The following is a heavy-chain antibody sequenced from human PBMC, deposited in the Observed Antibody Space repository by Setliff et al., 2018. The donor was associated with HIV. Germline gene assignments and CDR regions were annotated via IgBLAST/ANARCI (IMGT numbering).Heavy chain of an antibody. D-gene: IGHD1-26*01. V-gene: IGHV3-53*01. CDR3: ARDMGGSYYL. Sequence: PGGSLRLSCAASGFTVSRFYMSWVRQAPGKGLEWVSVIYSDGSSYYADSVRGRFTISRDNYKNTLYLQMNSLRPEDTAVYYCARDMGGSYYLWGQGTLVTVSS. J-gene: IGHJ5*02. CDR1: GFTVSRFY. CDR2: IYSDGSS.